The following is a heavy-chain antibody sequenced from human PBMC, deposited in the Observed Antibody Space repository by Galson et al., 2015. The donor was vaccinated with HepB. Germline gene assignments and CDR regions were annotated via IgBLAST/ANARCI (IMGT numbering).Heavy chain of an antibody. J-gene: IGHJ4*02. V-gene: IGHV1-8*01. Sequence: SVKVSCKASGYTFSTYDINWVRQAPGQGLEWMAWMNPKSGNTGSSQKLRGRVTMARNTSISTAYMEFSSLKSEDTAVYFCARGRGWLSPFDLWGQGTPVTVPS. CDR1: GYTFSTYD. D-gene: IGHD5-24*01. CDR2: MNPKSGNT. CDR3: ARGRGWLSPFDL.